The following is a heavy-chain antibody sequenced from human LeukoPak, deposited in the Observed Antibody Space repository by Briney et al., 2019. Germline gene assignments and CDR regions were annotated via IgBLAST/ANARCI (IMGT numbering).Heavy chain of an antibody. CDR2: ISGSGGST. J-gene: IGHJ6*03. V-gene: IGHV3-23*01. CDR1: GFTFRSFA. CDR3: ASCGDYYYYYIDH. Sequence: GGSLRLSCAVSGFTFRSFAMSWVRQSPGKGLEWVSAISGSGGSTYYADSVKGRFTISRDNSRDTLYLQMNNLRAEDTAIYYCASCGDYYYYYIDHWGKGTTVTISS. D-gene: IGHD1-26*01.